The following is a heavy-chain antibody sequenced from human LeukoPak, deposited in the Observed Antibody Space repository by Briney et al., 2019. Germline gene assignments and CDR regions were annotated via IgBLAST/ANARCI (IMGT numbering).Heavy chain of an antibody. Sequence: SETLSPTCAVYGGSFSGYYWSWIRQPPGKGLEWIGEINHSGSTNYNPSLKSRVTISVDTSKNQFSLKLSSVTAADTAVYYCARRGYYYYGMDVWGKGTTVTVSS. J-gene: IGHJ6*04. D-gene: IGHD3-10*01. CDR2: INHSGST. V-gene: IGHV4-34*01. CDR1: GGSFSGYY. CDR3: ARRGYYYYGMDV.